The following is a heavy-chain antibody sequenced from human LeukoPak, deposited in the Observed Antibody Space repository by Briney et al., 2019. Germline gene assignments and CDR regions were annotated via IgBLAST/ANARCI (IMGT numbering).Heavy chain of an antibody. CDR2: IYHSGST. V-gene: IGHV4-34*01. CDR3: ARVLSSGYDSNNWFDP. D-gene: IGHD3-22*01. CDR1: GGSFSGYY. Sequence: SETLSLTCAVYGGSFSGYYWTWIRQPPGKGLEWIGEIYHSGSTNYNPSLKSRVTISVDTSKNQFSLKLSSVTAADTAVYYCARVLSSGYDSNNWFDPWGQGTLVTVSS. J-gene: IGHJ5*02.